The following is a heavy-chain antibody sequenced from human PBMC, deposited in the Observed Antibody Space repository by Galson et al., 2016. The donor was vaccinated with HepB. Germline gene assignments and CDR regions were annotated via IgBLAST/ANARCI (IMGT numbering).Heavy chain of an antibody. Sequence: SLRLSCAASGFTVSNYYMNWVRQAPGKGPEWVSVSYIGGDTYYADSVKGRFTISRDNSKNTLYLQMNSLRVEDTAVYYCAGEPGIPNGMDVWGQGTTVTVSS. CDR1: GFTVSNYY. V-gene: IGHV3-66*01. D-gene: IGHD1-14*01. CDR2: SYIGGDT. CDR3: AGEPGIPNGMDV. J-gene: IGHJ6*02.